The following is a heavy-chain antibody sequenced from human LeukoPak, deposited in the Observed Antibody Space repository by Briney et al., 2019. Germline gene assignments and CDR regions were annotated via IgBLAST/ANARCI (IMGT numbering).Heavy chain of an antibody. D-gene: IGHD6-13*01. CDR3: ARGLGNWYIFDY. CDR2: INWNGGST. J-gene: IGHJ4*02. V-gene: IGHV3-20*04. Sequence: GWSLRLSCAASGCTFDDYGMSWVRQAPGKGLDWVAGINWNGGSTGYADSVKGRFTISRDNAKNSLYLQMNSLRAEDTALYYCARGLGNWYIFDYWGQGTLVTVSS. CDR1: GCTFDDYG.